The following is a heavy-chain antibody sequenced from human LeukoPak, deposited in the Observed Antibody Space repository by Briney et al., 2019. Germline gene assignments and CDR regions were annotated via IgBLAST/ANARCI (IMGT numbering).Heavy chain of an antibody. CDR2: INSDGSST. Sequence: PGGSLRLSCAASGFTFSSYWMHWVRQAPGKGLVWVSRINSDGSSTSYADSVKGRFTISRDNAKNTLYLQMDSLRAEDTAVYYCARDHSRLAVGPGGFDYWGQGSLVTVSS. V-gene: IGHV3-74*01. CDR1: GFTFSSYW. J-gene: IGHJ4*02. CDR3: ARDHSRLAVGPGGFDY. D-gene: IGHD6-19*01.